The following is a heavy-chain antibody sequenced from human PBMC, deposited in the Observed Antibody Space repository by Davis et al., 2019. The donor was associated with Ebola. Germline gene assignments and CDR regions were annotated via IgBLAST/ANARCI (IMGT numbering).Heavy chain of an antibody. CDR1: GFTFSNAW. J-gene: IGHJ6*04. CDR2: ISGSGGTT. Sequence: GESLKISCAASGFTFSNAWMTWVRQAPGKGLEWVSAISGSGGTTYYAGSVKGRFTVSRDNSKKTMYLQMNSLRAEDTAVYYCARSGLSFGVVKYHYGMDVWGKRTTVTVSS. CDR3: ARSGLSFGVVKYHYGMDV. D-gene: IGHD3-3*01. V-gene: IGHV3-23*01.